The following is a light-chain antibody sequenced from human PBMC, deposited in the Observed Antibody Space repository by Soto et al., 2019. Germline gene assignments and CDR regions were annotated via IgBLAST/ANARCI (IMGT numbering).Light chain of an antibody. Sequence: DIVMTQSPAFVSASLGERVTLSCMASRTIDTDLAWCQHRLGQPPRLRSFGASVMAPGVPPRFSGGGSGTEFTLTIDSLRSEDVEVYFCQQYDAWPQGTFGGGTTVEI. CDR1: RTIDTD. CDR2: GAS. CDR3: QQYDAWPQGT. V-gene: IGKV3-15*01. J-gene: IGKJ4*01.